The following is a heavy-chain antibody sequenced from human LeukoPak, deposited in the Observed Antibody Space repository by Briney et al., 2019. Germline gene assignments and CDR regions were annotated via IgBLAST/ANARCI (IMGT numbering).Heavy chain of an antibody. CDR2: MNPNSGNT. CDR3: ARGVPDIVVVPAARNPRYMDV. D-gene: IGHD2-2*01. J-gene: IGHJ6*03. CDR1: GYTFTGYY. Sequence: ASVKVSCKASGYTFTGYYMHWVRQATGQGLEWMGWMNPNSGNTGYAQKFQGRVTITRNTSISTAYMELSSLRSEDTAVYYCARGVPDIVVVPAARNPRYMDVWGKGTTVTVSS. V-gene: IGHV1-8*03.